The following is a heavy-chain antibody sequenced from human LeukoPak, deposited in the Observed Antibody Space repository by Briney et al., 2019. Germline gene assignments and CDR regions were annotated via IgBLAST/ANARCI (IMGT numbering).Heavy chain of an antibody. CDR2: ISGSGGST. Sequence: GGSLRLSCAVSGFTFSSYAMSWVRQAPGKGLEWVSGISGSGGSTYYADSVKGRFTISRDNAKNSLYLQMNSLRAEDTAVYYCVRGGATFENWGQGTLVTVSS. J-gene: IGHJ4*02. CDR3: VRGGATFEN. D-gene: IGHD1-26*01. CDR1: GFTFSSYA. V-gene: IGHV3-23*01.